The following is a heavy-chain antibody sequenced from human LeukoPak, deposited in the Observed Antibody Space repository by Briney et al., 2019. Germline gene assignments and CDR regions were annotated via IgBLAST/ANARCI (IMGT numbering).Heavy chain of an antibody. J-gene: IGHJ4*02. CDR1: GFTLSGNA. D-gene: IGHD6-13*01. CDR2: ISGSGINT. Sequence: GGSLRLSCAASGFTLSGNAMSWVRQAPGKGLEWVSSISGSGINTYYADSVKGRFTISRDNSRNTLYLQMNSLRAEDTAIYYCAKSYSSNWYCSAYWGQGTLVTVSS. CDR3: AKSYSSNWYCSAY. V-gene: IGHV3-23*01.